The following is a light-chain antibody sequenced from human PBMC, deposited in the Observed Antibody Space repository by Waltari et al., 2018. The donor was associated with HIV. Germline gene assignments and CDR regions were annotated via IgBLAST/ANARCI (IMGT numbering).Light chain of an antibody. CDR2: KYH. CDR3: QSTDSTASSYV. CDR1: ALSPQS. V-gene: IGLV3-25*03. Sequence: SYELTPPPSVSVSPGQPARNPCSGVALSPQSVYWYQQRPGQAPVLVIYKYHKRPSGIPERFSGSRSGTTVTLIINGVQAEDEADYFCQSTDSTASSYVFGSGTEVFVL. J-gene: IGLJ1*01.